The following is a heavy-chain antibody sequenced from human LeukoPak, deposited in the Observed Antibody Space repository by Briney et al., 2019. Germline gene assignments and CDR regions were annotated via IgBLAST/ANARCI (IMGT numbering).Heavy chain of an antibody. CDR1: GYTFTDYA. CDR2: IDPNSGGT. D-gene: IGHD3-3*01. V-gene: IGHV1-2*02. J-gene: IGHJ4*02. CDR3: TRDFTTSGPIGI. Sequence: ASVKVSCKASGYTFTDYAMNWVRQSPGQGLEWMGGIDPNSGGTPYPQNFPARVTLTRHSSITTAYMELSRLTSDATAISFFTRDFTTSGPIGIWGQGTLVTVSA.